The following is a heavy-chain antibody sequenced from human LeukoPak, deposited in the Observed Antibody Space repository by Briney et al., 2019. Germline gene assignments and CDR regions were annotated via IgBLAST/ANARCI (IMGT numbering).Heavy chain of an antibody. CDR1: GFTFSSYG. CDR2: ISGSGSST. D-gene: IGHD6-19*01. Sequence: GGTLRLSCAASGFTFSSYGMSWVRQAPGKGLEWVSAISGSGSSTYYADSVKGRFTISRDNSKNTLYLQMNSLRAKDTAVYYCAKDRRSGWPSYYYMDVWGKGTTVTISS. V-gene: IGHV3-23*01. J-gene: IGHJ6*03. CDR3: AKDRRSGWPSYYYMDV.